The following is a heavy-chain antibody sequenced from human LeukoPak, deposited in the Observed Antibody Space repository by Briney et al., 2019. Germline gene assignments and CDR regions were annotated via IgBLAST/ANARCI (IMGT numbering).Heavy chain of an antibody. CDR3: MRHEEEDGYNAKPFDF. CDR1: GGSISNSNYY. V-gene: IGHV4-39*01. J-gene: IGHJ4*02. Sequence: SETLSLTCTVSGGSISNSNYYWGWVRQPPGRGLEWIGTIYYSGNAYYTPSLKSRVTISVDTSKNQFSLRLSSVTAADTAVYFCMRHEEEDGYNAKPFDFWGQGTLVTVSS. CDR2: IYYSGNA. D-gene: IGHD5-24*01.